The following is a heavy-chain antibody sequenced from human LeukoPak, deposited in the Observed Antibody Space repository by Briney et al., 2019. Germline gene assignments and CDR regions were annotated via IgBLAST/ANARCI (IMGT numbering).Heavy chain of an antibody. CDR1: GGSVSSGSYY. D-gene: IGHD6-19*01. CDR2: LYYSGST. CDR3: ARGSGWLDY. Sequence: SETLSLTCTVSGGSVSSGSYYWNWIRQPPGKGLEWIGYLYYSGSTKYNPSLKSRVTISVDTSKNQFSLKLTSVTAADTAVYYCARGSGWLDYWGQGTLVTVSP. V-gene: IGHV4-61*01. J-gene: IGHJ4*02.